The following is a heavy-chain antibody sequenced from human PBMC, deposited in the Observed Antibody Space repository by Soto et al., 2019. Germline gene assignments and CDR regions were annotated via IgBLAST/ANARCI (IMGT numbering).Heavy chain of an antibody. CDR1: GFTFSRYW. Sequence: GGSLRLSCAASGFTFSRYWMHWVRQAPGKGLVWVARIHDDGSITNYADSVKGRFTISRDNAKNTLYLQMNSLRAEDTAVYYCGPVTAAAAAIGIDYPGPAILLTLST. J-gene: IGHJ4*02. D-gene: IGHD6-13*01. CDR2: IHDDGSIT. CDR3: GPVTAAAAAIGIDY. V-gene: IGHV3-74*01.